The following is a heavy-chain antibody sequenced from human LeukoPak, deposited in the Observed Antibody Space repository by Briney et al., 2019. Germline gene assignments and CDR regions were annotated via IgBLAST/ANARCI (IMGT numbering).Heavy chain of an antibody. D-gene: IGHD6-6*01. CDR2: IYYSGST. CDR3: ARRYSSSSRWFDP. CDR1: GGSISSGDYY. V-gene: IGHV4-30-4*08. J-gene: IGHJ5*02. Sequence: PSETLTLTCTVSGGSISSGDYYWSWIRQPPGKGLEWIGYIYYSGSTYYNPSLKSRVTISVDTSKNQFSLKLSSVTAADTAVYYCARRYSSSSRWFDPWGQGTLVTVSS.